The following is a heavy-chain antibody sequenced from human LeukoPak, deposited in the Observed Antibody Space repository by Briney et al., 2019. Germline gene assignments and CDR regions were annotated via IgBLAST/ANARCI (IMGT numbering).Heavy chain of an antibody. Sequence: AGGSLRLSCATSGFTFSPYTMNWVRQAPGKGVEWVSSLSSRSTYINYADSVKGRFTISRDDAKNSLYLRMNSLRAEDTAVYYCARGGGYCGGDCYGIDYWGQGTLVTVSS. CDR3: ARGGGYCGGDCYGIDY. V-gene: IGHV3-21*01. J-gene: IGHJ4*02. CDR2: LSSRSTYI. D-gene: IGHD2-21*01. CDR1: GFTFSPYT.